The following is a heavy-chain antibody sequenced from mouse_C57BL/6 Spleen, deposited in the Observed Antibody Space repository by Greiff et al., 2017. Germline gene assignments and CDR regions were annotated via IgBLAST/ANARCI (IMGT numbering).Heavy chain of an antibody. V-gene: IGHV1-15*01. CDR1: GYTFTDYE. J-gene: IGHJ3*01. CDR2: IDPATGGT. D-gene: IGHD1-1*01. CDR3: TRVHYYGSSYAGCAY. Sequence: VQLQPSGAELVRPGASVTLSCKASGYTFTDYEMHWVKQTPVHGLEWIGAIDPATGGTAYNQRFKGKAILPADKSSSTAYMELSSLTSEDSAVYYCTRVHYYGSSYAGCAYWGQGTLVTVSA.